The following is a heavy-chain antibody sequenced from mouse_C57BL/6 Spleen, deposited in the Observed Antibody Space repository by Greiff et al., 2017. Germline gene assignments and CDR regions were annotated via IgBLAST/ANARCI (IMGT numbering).Heavy chain of an antibody. J-gene: IGHJ4*01. V-gene: IGHV1-82*01. CDR2: IYPGDGDT. CDR1: GYAFSSSW. D-gene: IGHD2-5*01. Sequence: QVQLQQSGPELVKPGASVKISCKASGYAFSSSWMNWVQQRPGKGLEWIGRIYPGDGDTNYNGKFKGQATLTADKSSSTAYMQLSSLTSEDSAVYFCAREGNYSNYDYAMDYWGQGTSVTVSS. CDR3: AREGNYSNYDYAMDY.